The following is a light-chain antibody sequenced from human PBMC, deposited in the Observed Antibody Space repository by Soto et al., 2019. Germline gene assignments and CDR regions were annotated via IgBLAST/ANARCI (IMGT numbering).Light chain of an antibody. J-gene: IGLJ1*01. CDR3: QSYDSSLSGGV. CDR2: GDI. V-gene: IGLV1-40*01. Sequence: QSVLTQPPSVSGAPGQRVTISCTGSSSNIGARYDVHWYQHLPGTAPKLLIYGDINRPSGVPDRFSGSKSGTSASLAITGLQAEDEADYYCQSYDSSLSGGVFGTGTKFTVL. CDR1: SSNIGARYD.